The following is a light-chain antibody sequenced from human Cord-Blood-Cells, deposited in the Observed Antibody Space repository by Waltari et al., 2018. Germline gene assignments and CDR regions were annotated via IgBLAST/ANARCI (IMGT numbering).Light chain of an antibody. J-gene: IGLJ2*01. CDR1: SSDVGGYNY. CDR2: EVS. CDR3: SSYTSSSNEV. Sequence: QSALTQPASVSGSPAQSITISCTGTSSDVGGYNYVSWYQQHPGKAPKLMIYEVSNRPSGVSNRFSGSKSGNTASLTISGLQAEDEADYYCSSYTSSSNEVFGGGTKLTVL. V-gene: IGLV2-14*01.